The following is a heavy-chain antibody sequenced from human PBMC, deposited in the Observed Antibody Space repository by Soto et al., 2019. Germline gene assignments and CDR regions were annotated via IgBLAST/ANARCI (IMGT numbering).Heavy chain of an antibody. D-gene: IGHD2-2*01. CDR2: IKFDESVK. CDR1: GFTFSDYW. Sequence: LRLSCVASGFTFSDYWMSWVRQAPGKGPEWVANIKFDESVKQYVDSVRGRFSISRDNFRNSLFLQMNSLRAGDTAIYYCVKDGGYCSSATCYSPRNHYFDSWGQGTQVTVSS. J-gene: IGHJ4*02. CDR3: VKDGGYCSSATCYSPRNHYFDS. V-gene: IGHV3-7*03.